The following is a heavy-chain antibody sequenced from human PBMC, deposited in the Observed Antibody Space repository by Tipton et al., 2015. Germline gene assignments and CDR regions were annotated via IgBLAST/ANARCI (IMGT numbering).Heavy chain of an antibody. Sequence: TLSLTCTVSGGSINSGDYYWSWIRQPPGKGLEWIGYIYNTGSVYYNPSLQSRLSISIDTSKNEVSLKLRSVTAADTAVYYCATKDSPFLYYFDHWGQGTLVTVSS. V-gene: IGHV4-30-4*01. D-gene: IGHD4-11*01. CDR1: GGSINSGDYY. CDR2: IYNTGSV. CDR3: ATKDSPFLYYFDH. J-gene: IGHJ4*02.